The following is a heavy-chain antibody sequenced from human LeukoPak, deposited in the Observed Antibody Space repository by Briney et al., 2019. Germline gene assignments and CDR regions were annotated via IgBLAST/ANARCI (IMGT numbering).Heavy chain of an antibody. J-gene: IGHJ4*02. Sequence: GGSLRLSCAASGFTFSSYSMNWVRQAPGKGLEWVSSISSSSSYIYYADSVKGRFTISRDNSKNTLYLQMNSLRAEDTAVYYCAKARGYSSSWYESLLDYWGQGTLVTVSS. CDR2: ISSSSSYI. V-gene: IGHV3-21*01. D-gene: IGHD6-13*01. CDR3: AKARGYSSSWYESLLDY. CDR1: GFTFSSYS.